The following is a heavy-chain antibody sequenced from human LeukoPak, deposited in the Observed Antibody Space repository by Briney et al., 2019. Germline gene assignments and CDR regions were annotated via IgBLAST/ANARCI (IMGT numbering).Heavy chain of an antibody. CDR3: AKGEGYCGGGTCYRYFDS. D-gene: IGHD2-15*01. V-gene: IGHV3-23*01. CDR2: ISTDSTYT. J-gene: IGHJ4*02. Sequence: GGSLRLSCAASGFTSSSYPMSWVRQAPGKGLEWVSFISTDSTYTFYAHSVKGRFTISRDNSKDTLYLQMSSLRVEDTAVYFCAKGEGYCGGGTCYRYFDSWGQGTLVTVSS. CDR1: GFTSSSYP.